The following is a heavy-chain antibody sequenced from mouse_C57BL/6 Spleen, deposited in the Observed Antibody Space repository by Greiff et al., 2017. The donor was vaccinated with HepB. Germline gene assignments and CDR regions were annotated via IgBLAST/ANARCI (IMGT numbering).Heavy chain of an antibody. V-gene: IGHV5-6*02. CDR3: ARQWGYGSSSSYFDY. D-gene: IGHD1-1*01. CDR1: GFTFSSYG. Sequence: EVKLEESGGDLVKPGGSLKLSCAASGFTFSSYGMSWVRQTPDKRLEWVATISSGGSYTYYPDSVKGRFTISRDNTKNTLYLQMSSLKSEDTAMYYCARQWGYGSSSSYFDYWGQGTTLTVSS. J-gene: IGHJ2*01. CDR2: ISSGGSYT.